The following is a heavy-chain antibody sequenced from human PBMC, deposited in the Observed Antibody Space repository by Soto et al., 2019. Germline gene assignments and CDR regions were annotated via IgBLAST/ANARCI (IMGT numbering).Heavy chain of an antibody. D-gene: IGHD2-21*01. CDR3: ARLSYCGGDCPHDAFDI. V-gene: IGHV3-7*01. CDR1: GCTFSSYL. Sequence: GGSLRLSCAASGCTFSSYLMSWVRQAPGKGLEWVANIKQDGSEKYYVDSVKGRFTISRDNAKNSLYLQMNSLRAEDTAVYYCARLSYCGGDCPHDAFDIWGQGTMVTVSS. J-gene: IGHJ3*02. CDR2: IKQDGSEK.